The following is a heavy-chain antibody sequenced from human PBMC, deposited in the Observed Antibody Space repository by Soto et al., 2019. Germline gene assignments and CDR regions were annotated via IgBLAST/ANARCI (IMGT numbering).Heavy chain of an antibody. CDR2: ISDDGSDK. D-gene: IGHD2-15*01. J-gene: IGHJ3*02. V-gene: IGHV3-30*03. Sequence: QVQLVESGGGVVQPGRSLRLSCAASGFTFSNYGIHWVRQAPGKGLEWVAVISDDGSDKYYADSVKGRFTISRDNSKNTLYLQMSSLRPEDTSFYYCARDDGRLKGPLDIWGQGTTVTVSA. CDR3: ARDDGRLKGPLDI. CDR1: GFTFSNYG.